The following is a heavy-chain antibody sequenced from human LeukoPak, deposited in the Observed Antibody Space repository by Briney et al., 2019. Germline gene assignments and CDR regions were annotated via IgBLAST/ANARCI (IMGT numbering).Heavy chain of an antibody. CDR3: ARGITMVRGVIGGAFDI. D-gene: IGHD3-10*01. Sequence: GGSLRLSCAASGFTFSSYSVNWVRQAPGKGLEWVSSISSSSSYIYYADSVKGRFTISRDNAKNSLYLQMNSLRAEDTAVYYCARGITMVRGVIGGAFDIWGQGTMVTVSS. V-gene: IGHV3-21*01. CDR1: GFTFSSYS. CDR2: ISSSSSYI. J-gene: IGHJ3*02.